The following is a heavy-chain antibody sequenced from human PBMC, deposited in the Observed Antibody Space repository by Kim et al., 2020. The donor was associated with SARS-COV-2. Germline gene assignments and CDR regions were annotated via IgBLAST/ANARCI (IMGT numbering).Heavy chain of an antibody. V-gene: IGHV7-4-1*02. CDR3: ARDLIWELPGYFDY. Sequence: APGFPGRFVFSLDTSVSTAYLQISSLKAEDTAVYYCARDLIWELPGYFDYWGQGTLVTVSS. D-gene: IGHD1-7*01. J-gene: IGHJ4*02.